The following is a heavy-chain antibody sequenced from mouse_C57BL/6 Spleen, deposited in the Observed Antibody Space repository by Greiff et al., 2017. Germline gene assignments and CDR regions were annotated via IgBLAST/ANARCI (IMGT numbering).Heavy chain of an antibody. CDR2: INPSSGYT. Sequence: VQLQQSGAELAKPGASVKLTCKASGYTFTSYWMHWVKQRPGQGLEWIGYINPSSGYTKYNHKFKDKDTLTADKSSSTAYMQLSSLTYEDSAVYYCARKNYGSSYWYFDVWGTGTTVTVSS. J-gene: IGHJ1*03. CDR1: GYTFTSYW. CDR3: ARKNYGSSYWYFDV. D-gene: IGHD1-1*01. V-gene: IGHV1-7*01.